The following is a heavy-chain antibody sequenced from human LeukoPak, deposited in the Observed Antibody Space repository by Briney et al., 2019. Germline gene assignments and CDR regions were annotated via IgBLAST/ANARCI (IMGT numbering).Heavy chain of an antibody. J-gene: IGHJ5*02. CDR3: AREWELLSWFDP. CDR1: GGSISSYY. V-gene: IGHV4-4*07. CDR2: IYTSGST. D-gene: IGHD1-26*01. Sequence: SETLSLTCTVSGGSISSYYWSWIRQPAGKGLEWIGRIYTSGSTNYNPSLKSRVTMSVDTSKNQISLKLSSVTAADTAVYYCAREWELLSWFDPWGQGTLVTVSS.